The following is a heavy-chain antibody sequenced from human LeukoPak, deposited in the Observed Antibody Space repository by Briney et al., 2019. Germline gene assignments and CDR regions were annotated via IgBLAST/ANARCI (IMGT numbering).Heavy chain of an antibody. CDR1: GFIFSSHW. V-gene: IGHV3-7*03. J-gene: IGHJ4*02. CDR3: ARAVAAAGSY. CDR2: IKQDGSEK. D-gene: IGHD6-13*01. Sequence: GGSLRLSCTASGFIFSSHWMTWVRQSPGKGLEWVANIKQDGSEKYYVDSVKGRFTISRDNAKNSLYLQMNSLGAEDTAVYYCARAVAAAGSYWGQGTLVTVSS.